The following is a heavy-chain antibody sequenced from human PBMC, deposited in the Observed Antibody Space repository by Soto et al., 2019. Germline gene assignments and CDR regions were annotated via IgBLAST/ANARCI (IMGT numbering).Heavy chain of an antibody. CDR2: IFHSGNT. J-gene: IGHJ6*02. Sequence: SETLSLTCAVSGGSISSSNWWSWVRQAPGKGLEWIGEIFHSGNTYYNPSLNSRVTISIDKSKNHFSLSLTSVTAADTAVYYCARMVLAVAGTGKHYYYYGMDVWGQGTTVTVSS. CDR3: ARMVLAVAGTGKHYYYYGMDV. D-gene: IGHD6-19*01. CDR1: GGSISSSNW. V-gene: IGHV4-4*02.